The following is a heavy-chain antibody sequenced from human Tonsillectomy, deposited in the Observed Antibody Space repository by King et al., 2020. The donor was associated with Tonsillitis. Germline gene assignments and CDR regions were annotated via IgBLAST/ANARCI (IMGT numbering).Heavy chain of an antibody. D-gene: IGHD4-17*01. CDR1: GDSLTSGGYF. CDR3: ARNRDYGDYVDF. CDR2: IYHSGPT. J-gene: IGHJ4*02. Sequence: VQLQESGPGLVRPSQTLSLICSVSGDSLTSGGYFWSWIRQHPDKGLEWIGSIYHSGPTYHTPSLRSQLFMSVDTSKNQFSLRLTSGTAADTAVYYCARNRDYGDYVDFWGQGTLVAVSS. V-gene: IGHV4-31*01.